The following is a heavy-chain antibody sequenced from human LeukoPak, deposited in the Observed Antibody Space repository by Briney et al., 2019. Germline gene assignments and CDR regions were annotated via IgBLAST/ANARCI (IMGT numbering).Heavy chain of an antibody. Sequence: SVKVSCKASGYTFTSYAISWVRQAPGQGLEWMGGIIPIFGTANYAQKFQGRVTITADESTSTAYMELSSLRSEDTAVYYCARDPLDIVVVPAAVLKRGYYYGMDVWGQGTTVTVSS. J-gene: IGHJ6*02. V-gene: IGHV1-69*13. D-gene: IGHD2-2*01. CDR2: IIPIFGTA. CDR3: ARDPLDIVVVPAAVLKRGYYYGMDV. CDR1: GYTFTSYA.